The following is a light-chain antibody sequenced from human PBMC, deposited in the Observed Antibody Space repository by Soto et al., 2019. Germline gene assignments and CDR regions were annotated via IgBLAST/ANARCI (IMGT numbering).Light chain of an antibody. Sequence: DIQMTQSPSSLSASVGDRVTITCRASQGITNYLAWYQQKPGKVPKVLIYGASTLQSGVPSRFSGSGSGTDFTLTISRLQPEDVATYYCQKYNSAKWTFGQGTKVEIK. J-gene: IGKJ1*01. V-gene: IGKV1-27*01. CDR2: GAS. CDR1: QGITNY. CDR3: QKYNSAKWT.